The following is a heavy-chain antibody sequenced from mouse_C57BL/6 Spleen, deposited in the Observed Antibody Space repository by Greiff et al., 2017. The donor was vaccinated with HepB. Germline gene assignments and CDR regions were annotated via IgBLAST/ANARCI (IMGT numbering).Heavy chain of an antibody. D-gene: IGHD3-1*01. J-gene: IGHJ4*01. Sequence: QVQLKESGPELVKPGASVKISCKASGYAFSSSWMNWVKQRPGKGLEWIGRIYPGDGDTNYNGKFKGKATLTADKSSSTAYMQLSSLTSEDSAVYFCARGGLWDYWGQGTSVTVSS. CDR3: ARGGLWDY. V-gene: IGHV1-82*01. CDR1: GYAFSSSW. CDR2: IYPGDGDT.